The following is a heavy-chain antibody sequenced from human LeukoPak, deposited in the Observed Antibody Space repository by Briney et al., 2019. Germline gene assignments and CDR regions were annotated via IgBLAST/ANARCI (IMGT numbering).Heavy chain of an antibody. CDR2: IYYSGIT. J-gene: IGHJ4*02. Sequence: SETLSLTCTVSGGSISSYYWSWIRQPPGKGLEWIGYIYYSGITNYNPSLKSRVTISVDTSKYQFSLNLTSVTAADTAVYYCARRINYFDYWGQGTLVTVSS. CDR1: GGSISSYY. CDR3: ARRINYFDY. D-gene: IGHD5-24*01. V-gene: IGHV4-59*01.